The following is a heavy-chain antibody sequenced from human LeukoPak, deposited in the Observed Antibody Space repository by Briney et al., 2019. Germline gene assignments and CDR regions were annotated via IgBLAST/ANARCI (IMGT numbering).Heavy chain of an antibody. J-gene: IGHJ4*02. CDR2: INHSGST. D-gene: IGHD5-18*01. V-gene: IGHV4-34*01. Sequence: SETLSLTCAVYGGSFSGYYWSWIRQPPGKGLEWIGEINHSGSTNYNPSLKSRVTISVDTSKNQFSLKLSSVTAADTAVYYCARETGRGYSYGYRPSGMDYRGQGTLVTVSS. CDR3: ARETGRGYSYGYRPSGMDY. CDR1: GGSFSGYY.